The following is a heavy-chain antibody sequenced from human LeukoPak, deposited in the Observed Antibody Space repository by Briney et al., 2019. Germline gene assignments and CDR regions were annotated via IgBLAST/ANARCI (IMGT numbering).Heavy chain of an antibody. CDR3: AGIAARPGGFDY. J-gene: IGHJ4*02. CDR1: GGSISSYY. D-gene: IGHD6-6*01. CDR2: IYYSGST. Sequence: SETLSLTCTVSGGSISSYYWIWIRQPPGKGLEWIGYIYYSGSTNYNPSLKSRVTISVDTSKNQFSLKLSSVTAADTAVYYCAGIAARPGGFDYWGQGTLVTVSS. V-gene: IGHV4-59*01.